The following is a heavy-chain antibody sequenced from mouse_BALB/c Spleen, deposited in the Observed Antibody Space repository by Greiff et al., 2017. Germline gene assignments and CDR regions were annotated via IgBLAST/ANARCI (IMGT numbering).Heavy chain of an antibody. D-gene: IGHD2-4*01. CDR2: IYPGDGDT. V-gene: IGHV1-80*01. CDR1: GYAFSSYW. CDR3: ARGGDYDGPGFAY. J-gene: IGHJ3*01. Sequence: VKLQESGAELVRPGSSVKISCKASGYAFSSYWMNWVKQRPGQGLEWIGQIYPGDGDTNYNGKFKGKATLTADKSSSTAYMQLSSLTSEDSAVYFCARGGDYDGPGFAYWGQGTLVTVSA.